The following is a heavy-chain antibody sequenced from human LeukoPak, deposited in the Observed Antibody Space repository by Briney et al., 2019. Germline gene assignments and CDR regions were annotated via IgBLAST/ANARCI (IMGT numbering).Heavy chain of an antibody. V-gene: IGHV3-74*01. CDR3: SREIRPAGTDS. CDR2: INGDGIAT. D-gene: IGHD6-13*01. Sequence: PGGSLRLSCAASGFTFSSYWIHWVRHAPGTGLVWVSRINGDGIATGYADPVKGRFTISRDNAKNTLYLQMNSLRAEGTAGYYCSREIRPAGTDSWGQGTLVTVSS. J-gene: IGHJ4*02. CDR1: GFTFSSYW.